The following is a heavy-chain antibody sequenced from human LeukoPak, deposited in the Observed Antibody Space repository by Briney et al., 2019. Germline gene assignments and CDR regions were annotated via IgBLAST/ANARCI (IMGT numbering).Heavy chain of an antibody. D-gene: IGHD3-16*01. J-gene: IGHJ4*02. CDR2: INPSGGST. CDR1: GYTFTSYY. CDR3: ARAGTDYGDYLGY. V-gene: IGHV1-46*01. Sequence: ASVKVSCKTSGYTFTSYYMHWVRQAPGQGLEWMGIINPSGGSTSYAQKFQGRVTMTRETSTSTVYMELSSLRSEGTAVYYCARAGTDYGDYLGYWGQGTLVTVSS.